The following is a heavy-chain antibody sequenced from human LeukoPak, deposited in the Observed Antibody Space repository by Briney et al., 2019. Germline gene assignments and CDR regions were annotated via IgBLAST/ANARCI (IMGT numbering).Heavy chain of an antibody. CDR1: GFTFSSYA. J-gene: IGHJ4*02. Sequence: GGSLRLSCAASGFTFSSYAMHWVRQAPGKGLEWVAVISYDGSNKYYADSVKGRFTISRDNSKNTLYLQMNSLRAEDTAVYYCVRLWPATLSPRRCFDYWGQGTLVTVSS. D-gene: IGHD2-2*01. V-gene: IGHV3-30-3*01. CDR3: VRLWPATLSPRRCFDY. CDR2: ISYDGSNK.